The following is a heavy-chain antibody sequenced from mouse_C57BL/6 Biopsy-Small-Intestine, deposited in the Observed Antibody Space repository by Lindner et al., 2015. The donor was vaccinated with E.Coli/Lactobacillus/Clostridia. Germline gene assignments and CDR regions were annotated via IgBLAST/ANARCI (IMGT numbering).Heavy chain of an antibody. J-gene: IGHJ2*01. D-gene: IGHD3-3*01. V-gene: IGHV5-4*01. CDR3: AREGLERNYFDY. CDR2: ISDGGSYT. Sequence: VQLQESGGGLVKPGGSLRLSCAASGFTFSSCAMSWVRQTPEKRLEWVATISDGGSYTYYPDNVKGRFTISRDNAKNNLYLQMSHLKSEDTAVYYCAREGLERNYFDYWGQGTTLTVSS. CDR1: GFTFSSCA.